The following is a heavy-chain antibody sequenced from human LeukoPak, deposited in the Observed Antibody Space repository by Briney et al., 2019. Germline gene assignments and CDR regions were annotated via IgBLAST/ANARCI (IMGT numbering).Heavy chain of an antibody. D-gene: IGHD3-16*01. Sequence: KPSETLSLTCTVSGVSISSNYRSWIRRPPGKGLGWIGNIYHSGSTNYNPSLKSRVIISVDTSKNQFSLHVTSVTTADTAVYYCARQRTSRLDTFDPWGQGTLVSVSS. CDR2: IYHSGST. V-gene: IGHV4-59*01. J-gene: IGHJ5*02. CDR1: GVSISSNY. CDR3: ARQRTSRLDTFDP.